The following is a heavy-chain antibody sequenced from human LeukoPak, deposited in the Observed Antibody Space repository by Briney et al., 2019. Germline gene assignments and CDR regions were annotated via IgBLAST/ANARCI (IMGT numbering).Heavy chain of an antibody. CDR3: ARRAVGATPDY. CDR2: INHSGST. CDR1: GGSFSGYY. D-gene: IGHD1-26*01. Sequence: SSETLSLTCAVYGGSFSGYYWSWIRQPPGKGLEWIGEINHSGSTNYNPSLKSRVTISVDTSKNQFSLKLSSVTAADTAVYYCARRAVGATPDYWGQGTLVTVSS. J-gene: IGHJ4*02. V-gene: IGHV4-34*01.